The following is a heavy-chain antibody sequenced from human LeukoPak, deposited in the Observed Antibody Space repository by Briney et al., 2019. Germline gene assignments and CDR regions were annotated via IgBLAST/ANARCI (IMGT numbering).Heavy chain of an antibody. CDR3: AREAYYDSSGYYSGWFDP. CDR2: IIPIFGIA. V-gene: IGHV1-69*05. Sequence: SVKVSCKASGGTFSSYAISWVRQAPGQGLEWMGGIIPIFGIANYAQKFQGRVTITTDESTSTAYMELSSLRSEDTAVYYCAREAYYDSSGYYSGWFDPWGQGTLVTVSS. D-gene: IGHD3-22*01. J-gene: IGHJ5*02. CDR1: GGTFSSYA.